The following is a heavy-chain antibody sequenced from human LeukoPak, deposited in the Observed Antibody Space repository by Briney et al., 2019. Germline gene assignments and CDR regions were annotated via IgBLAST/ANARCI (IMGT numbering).Heavy chain of an antibody. Sequence: GGSLRLSCAASGFTFSSYSMNWVRQAPGRGPEWISYISSGSDNIDYAGSAKGRFTVSRDNAKSSLFLQVTSLRDDDTAVYYCARDDAWAFDYWGQGTRVTVSS. CDR2: ISSGSDNI. J-gene: IGHJ4*02. CDR3: ARDDAWAFDY. D-gene: IGHD1-26*01. CDR1: GFTFSSYS. V-gene: IGHV3-48*02.